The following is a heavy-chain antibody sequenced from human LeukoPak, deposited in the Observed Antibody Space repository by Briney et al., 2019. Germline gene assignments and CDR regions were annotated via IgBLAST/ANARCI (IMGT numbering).Heavy chain of an antibody. CDR1: GYTFTSYY. CDR2: INPSGGST. V-gene: IGHV1-46*01. CDR3: AREEGSTVTHGSWFDP. J-gene: IGHJ5*02. Sequence: ASVKVSCKASGYTFTSYYMHWVRQAPGQGLEWMGIINPSGGSTSYAQKFQGRVTMTRDTSTSTVYMELSSLRSEDTAVYYCAREEGSTVTHGSWFDPWGQGTLVTVSS. D-gene: IGHD4-11*01.